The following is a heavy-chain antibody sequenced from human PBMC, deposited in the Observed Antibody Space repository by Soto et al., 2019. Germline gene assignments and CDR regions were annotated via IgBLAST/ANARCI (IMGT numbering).Heavy chain of an antibody. CDR2: METKARNI. D-gene: IGHD3-16*01. J-gene: IGHJ5*02. Sequence: QVQLVQSGAEVQKPGASLKVSCRASGYTFLDHEINWVRQGAGQGLERMGWMETKARNIGYAEKFEGRVTMTRDTATNTAYMDLISLTSDCTAVYYCGRGGPLVRRFAPWGQGTLVTVSS. V-gene: IGHV1-8*01. CDR1: GYTFLDHE. CDR3: GRGGPLVRRFAP.